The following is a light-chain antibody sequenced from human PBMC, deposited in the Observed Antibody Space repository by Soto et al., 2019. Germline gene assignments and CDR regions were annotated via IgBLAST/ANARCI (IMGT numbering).Light chain of an antibody. CDR1: QSISYW. Sequence: DIQMTQSPSTLSASVGDRVTITCRASQSISYWLAWYQQKPGKAPNLLIYKASSLESGVPSRFSGSGSGTEVTLTISSLQPDDFATYYFQQYTNYWTFGQGTKVEIK. CDR3: QQYTNYWT. V-gene: IGKV1-5*03. CDR2: KAS. J-gene: IGKJ1*01.